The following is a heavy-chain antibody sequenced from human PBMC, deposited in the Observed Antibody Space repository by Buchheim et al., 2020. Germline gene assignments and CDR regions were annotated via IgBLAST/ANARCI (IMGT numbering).Heavy chain of an antibody. Sequence: QVQLQESGPGLVKPSQTLSLTCTVSGGSISSGGYYWSWIRQHPGKGLEWIGYIYYSGSTYYNPSLKSRVTISVETSKNQFSLKLSSVTAADTAVYYCARATYDSSGYYYANYYYGMDVWGQGTT. CDR3: ARATYDSSGYYYANYYYGMDV. CDR1: GGSISSGGYY. D-gene: IGHD3-22*01. CDR2: IYYSGST. V-gene: IGHV4-31*03. J-gene: IGHJ6*02.